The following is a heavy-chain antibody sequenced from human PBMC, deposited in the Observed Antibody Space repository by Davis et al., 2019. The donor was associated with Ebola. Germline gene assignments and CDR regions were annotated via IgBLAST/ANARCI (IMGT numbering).Heavy chain of an antibody. Sequence: GGSLRPSCPPPGFTSSSYWMSWVRQAPGKGLEWVANIKQDGSEKYYVDSVKGRSTISRDNAKNSLYLQMNSLRAEDTAVYYCARVYSSGYYWDYWGQGTLVTVSS. CDR3: ARVYSSGYYWDY. CDR1: GFTSSSYW. D-gene: IGHD3-22*01. V-gene: IGHV3-7*03. J-gene: IGHJ4*02. CDR2: IKQDGSEK.